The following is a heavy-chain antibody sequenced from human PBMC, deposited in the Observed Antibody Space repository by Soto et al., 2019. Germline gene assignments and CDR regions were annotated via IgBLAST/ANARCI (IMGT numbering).Heavy chain of an antibody. V-gene: IGHV1-69*12. J-gene: IGHJ6*02. Sequence: QVQLVQSGTEVKKPGSAVKVSCKASGGTFSKYAISWVRQAAGQGLEWMGGIIPVSGTAIYAQKFQGRVTITADEATSTTYMELSSLRSEDTAVFFCVRGRYCSGTTCKPYYYGMDVWAQGTTVAVSS. CDR1: GGTFSKYA. CDR2: IIPVSGTA. D-gene: IGHD2-15*01. CDR3: VRGRYCSGTTCKPYYYGMDV.